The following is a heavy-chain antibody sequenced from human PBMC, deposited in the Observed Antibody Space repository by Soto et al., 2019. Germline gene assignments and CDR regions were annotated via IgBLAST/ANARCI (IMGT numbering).Heavy chain of an antibody. CDR2: IYYSGST. J-gene: IGHJ6*03. Sequence: SETLSLICTVSGGSISSSSYYWGWIRQPPGKGLEWIGSIYYSGSTYYNPSLKSRVTISVDTSKNQFSPKLSSVTAADTAVYYCARQSGYDFWSGYSHYYYMDVWGKGTTVTVSS. CDR3: ARQSGYDFWSGYSHYYYMDV. V-gene: IGHV4-39*01. CDR1: GGSISSSSYY. D-gene: IGHD3-3*01.